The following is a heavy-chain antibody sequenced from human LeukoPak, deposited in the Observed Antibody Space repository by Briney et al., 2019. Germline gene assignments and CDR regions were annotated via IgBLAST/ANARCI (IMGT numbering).Heavy chain of an antibody. Sequence: AGGSLRLSCAASGFTFSSYAMSWVRQAPGKGLEWVSAISGSGGSTYYADSVKGRFAISRDPSKNTLYLQMDSLRVDDTAVYHCAKGPSDRAIDYWGQGTLVTVSS. D-gene: IGHD1-26*01. CDR3: AKGPSDRAIDY. CDR1: GFTFSSYA. V-gene: IGHV3-23*01. J-gene: IGHJ4*02. CDR2: ISGSGGST.